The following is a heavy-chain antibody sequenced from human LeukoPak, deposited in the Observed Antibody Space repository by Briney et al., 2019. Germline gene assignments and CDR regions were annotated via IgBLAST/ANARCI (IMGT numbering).Heavy chain of an antibody. D-gene: IGHD3-10*01. J-gene: IGHJ4*02. V-gene: IGHV3-48*01. CDR2: ISSSSSTV. CDR1: GFTFSSYS. CDR3: ARAQTYYGSGSYLY. Sequence: GGSLRLSCAASGFTFSSYSMNWVRQAPGKGLEWVSCISSSSSTVYYADSLKGRFTISRDNAKNSLYLQMNSLRVEDTAVYYCARAQTYYGSGSYLYWGQGTPVTVSS.